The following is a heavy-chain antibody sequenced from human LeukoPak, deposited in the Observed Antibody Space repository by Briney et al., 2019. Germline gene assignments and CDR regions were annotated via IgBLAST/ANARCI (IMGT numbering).Heavy chain of an antibody. J-gene: IGHJ4*02. Sequence: SDTLSLTCTVSGVFFSSSPYYWGWIRQPPGKGLEWIASVYDGGSTYYNPSLKGRLTISLYTPKNQLCVKLTSVTAADAAVDYCAKTGWAIAARPADYWGQGTLVTVAP. CDR2: VYDGGST. D-gene: IGHD6-6*01. CDR1: GVFFSSSPYY. V-gene: IGHV4-39*07. CDR3: AKTGWAIAARPADY.